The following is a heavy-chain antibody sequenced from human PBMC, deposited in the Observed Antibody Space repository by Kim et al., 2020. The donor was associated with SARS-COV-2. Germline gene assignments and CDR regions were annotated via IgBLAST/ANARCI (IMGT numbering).Heavy chain of an antibody. CDR2: ISGSGGST. V-gene: IGHV3-23*01. D-gene: IGHD3-9*01. CDR3: AKPADILTGYYKVHWYFDL. Sequence: GGSLRLSCAASGFTFSSYAMSWVRQAPGKGLEWVSAISGSGGSTYYADSVKGRFTISRDNSKNTLYLQMNSLRAEDTAVYYCAKPADILTGYYKVHWYFDLWGRGTRVTVSS. CDR1: GFTFSSYA. J-gene: IGHJ2*01.